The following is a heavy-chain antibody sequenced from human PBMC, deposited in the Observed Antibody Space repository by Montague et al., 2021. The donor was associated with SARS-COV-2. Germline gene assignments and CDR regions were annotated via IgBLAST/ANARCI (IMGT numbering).Heavy chain of an antibody. D-gene: IGHD2-15*01. CDR2: IYYSGTT. Sequence: SETLSLTCSVSGGSLSTYYWSWIRQPPGKGLEWIGYIYYSGTTRYNPSLRSRATISLDPSKNQFSLDLNSVTAADTAVYYCARNLVVHYWYGMDVWGQGTTVTVSS. V-gene: IGHV4-59*08. J-gene: IGHJ6*02. CDR3: ARNLVVHYWYGMDV. CDR1: GGSLSTYY.